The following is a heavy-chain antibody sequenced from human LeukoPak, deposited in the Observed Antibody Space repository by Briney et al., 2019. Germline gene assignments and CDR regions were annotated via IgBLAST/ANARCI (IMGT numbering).Heavy chain of an antibody. D-gene: IGHD3-22*01. CDR2: ISSSSSYI. CDR3: ARDDNYYDSSGYPRL. V-gene: IGHV3-21*01. J-gene: IGHJ4*02. Sequence: PGGSLRLSCAASGFTFSSYSMNWVRQAPGKGLEWVSSISSSSSYIYYADSVKGRFTISRDNAKNSLYLQMNSLRAEDTAVYYCARDDNYYDSSGYPRLWGQGTLVTVSS. CDR1: GFTFSSYS.